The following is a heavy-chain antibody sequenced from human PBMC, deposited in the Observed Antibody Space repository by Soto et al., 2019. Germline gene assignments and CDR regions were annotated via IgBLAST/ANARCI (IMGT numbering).Heavy chain of an antibody. CDR1: GFSLSSCG. J-gene: IGHJ6*02. CDR3: ARESDQPRGDNYYAMDV. Sequence: PGGSLRLSCAISGFSLSSCGLHWVRQAPGKGLEWVAFISFDARSEFYSDSVKGRCTISRDNSKNTMYLHISSPRPDDTAVYYCARESDQPRGDNYYAMDVWGQGTTVTVSS. V-gene: IGHV3-30*03. CDR2: ISFDARSE. D-gene: IGHD6-25*01.